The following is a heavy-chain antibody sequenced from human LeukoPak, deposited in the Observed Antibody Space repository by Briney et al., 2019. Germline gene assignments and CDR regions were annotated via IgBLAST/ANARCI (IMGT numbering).Heavy chain of an antibody. D-gene: IGHD1-1*01. CDR1: GFVFTTYW. CDR2: IKQDGGDK. V-gene: IGHV3-7*03. J-gene: IGHJ3*02. CDR3: ARHHENEDAFDI. Sequence: GGSLRLSCAASGFVFTTYWMTWVRQAPGKGLEWVANIKQDGGDKNYVDSVKGRFTISRDNAKNSLFLQMNSLRAEDTAVYYCARHHENEDAFDIWGQGTMVTVSS.